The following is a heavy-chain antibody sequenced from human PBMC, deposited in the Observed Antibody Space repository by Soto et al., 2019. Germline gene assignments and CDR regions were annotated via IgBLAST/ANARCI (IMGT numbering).Heavy chain of an antibody. CDR2: ISYDGSNK. V-gene: IGHV3-30*18. J-gene: IGHJ4*02. CDR1: GFTFSSYG. Sequence: GGSLRLSCAASGFTFSSYGMHWVRQAPGKGLEWVAVISYDGSNKYYADSVKGRFTISRDNSKNTLYLQMNSLRAEDTAVYYCAKDTSSGSYYNYFDYWGQGTLVTVSS. CDR3: AKDTSSGSYYNYFDY. D-gene: IGHD3-10*01.